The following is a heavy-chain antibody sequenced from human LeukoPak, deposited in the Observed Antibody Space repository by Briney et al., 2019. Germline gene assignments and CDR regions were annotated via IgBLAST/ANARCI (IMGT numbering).Heavy chain of an antibody. J-gene: IGHJ6*02. V-gene: IGHV1-2*02. Sequence: ASVKVSCKASGYSFTDYYMHWVRQAPGQGLEWMGWINPNSGGTNYAQKFQGRITMTRDTSISTAYMELSRLRSDDTAVYYCARVGGAGPYYYFYGMDVWGQGTTVTVS. CDR2: INPNSGGT. D-gene: IGHD3-16*01. CDR1: GYSFTDYY. CDR3: ARVGGAGPYYYFYGMDV.